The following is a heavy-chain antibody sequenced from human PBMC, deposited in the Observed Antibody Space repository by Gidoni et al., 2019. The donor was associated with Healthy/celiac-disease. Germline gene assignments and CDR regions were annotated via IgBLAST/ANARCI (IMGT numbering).Heavy chain of an antibody. CDR1: GFTFSSYA. J-gene: IGHJ6*02. D-gene: IGHD3-22*01. V-gene: IGHV3-23*01. Sequence: EVQLLESGGGLVQPGGSLRLSCAASGFTFSSYAMRWVRQAPGKGLEWVSAISGSGGSTYYADSVKGRFTISRDNSKNTLYLQMNSLRAEDTAVYYCAKAMTYYYDSSGYGPGGMDVWGQGTTVTVSS. CDR3: AKAMTYYYDSSGYGPGGMDV. CDR2: ISGSGGST.